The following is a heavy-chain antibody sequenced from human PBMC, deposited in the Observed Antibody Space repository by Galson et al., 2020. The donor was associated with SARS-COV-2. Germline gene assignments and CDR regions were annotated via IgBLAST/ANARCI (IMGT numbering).Heavy chain of an antibody. J-gene: IGHJ5*01. D-gene: IGHD4-17*01. V-gene: IGHV4-59*01. CDR3: ARGVDYGDYVLPWFDS. Sequence: SETLSLTCTVSGGSFSSYYWSWVRQPPGKGLEWIGYIYDNGFTNYNPSLTSRVTFSVDTSKRQFSLRLNSLTSADTAVYYCARGVDYGDYVLPWFDSWGHGTLVTVSS. CDR2: IYDNGFT. CDR1: GGSFSSYY.